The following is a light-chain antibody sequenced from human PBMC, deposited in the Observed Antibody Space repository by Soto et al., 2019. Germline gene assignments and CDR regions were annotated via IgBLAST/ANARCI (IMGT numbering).Light chain of an antibody. CDR3: QQYGDSSIT. Sequence: ENVLTQSPDTLSLSPGESAALSCRASQSVRRNSLAWYQQKRGQAPRVLIYDASTRATGIPDRFGGSGSGTDFSLSISRLEPEDFAVYYRQQYGDSSITFGQGTRLEIK. V-gene: IGKV3-20*01. J-gene: IGKJ5*01. CDR1: QSVRRNS. CDR2: DAS.